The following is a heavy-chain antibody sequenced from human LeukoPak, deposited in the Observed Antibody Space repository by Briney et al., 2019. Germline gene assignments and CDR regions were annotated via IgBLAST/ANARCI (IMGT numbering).Heavy chain of an antibody. V-gene: IGHV6-1*01. J-gene: IGHJ4*02. CDR1: GDSVSSKSAT. CDR3: ARSAAGTLDY. Sequence: SQTLSLTCAISGDSVSSKSATWNWIRQSPSRGLEWLGRTYYKSKWNNDYAISVKSRMTINPDTSKNQFSLHLNSVTPEDTAVYYCARSAAGTLDYWGQGTLVTVSS. D-gene: IGHD6-13*01. CDR2: TYYKSKWNN.